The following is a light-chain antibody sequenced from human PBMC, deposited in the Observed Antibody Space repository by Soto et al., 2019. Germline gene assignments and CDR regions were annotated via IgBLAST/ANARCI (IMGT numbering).Light chain of an antibody. J-gene: IGLJ1*01. Sequence: QSALTQPASVSGSPGQSINIPCTGTSGDVGSYNLVSWYQQHPGKAPKLLIYEVTERPSGVSNRFSGSKSGNTASLTISGLQPDDEADYYCCSYAGNSEVFGTGTKLTVL. CDR1: SGDVGSYNL. V-gene: IGLV2-23*02. CDR3: CSYAGNSEV. CDR2: EVT.